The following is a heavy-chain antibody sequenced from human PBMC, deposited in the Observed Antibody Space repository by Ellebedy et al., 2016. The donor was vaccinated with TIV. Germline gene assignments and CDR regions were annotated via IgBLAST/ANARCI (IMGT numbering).Heavy chain of an antibody. V-gene: IGHV3-21*01. D-gene: IGHD3-16*01. J-gene: IGHJ4*02. Sequence: PGGSLRLSCVVSGFTFRSYTMVWVRQAPGKGLEWVSSISSSSRLIYYADSVKGRFTVSRDNAKNSLYLQMDSLSAEDTAIYYCARDWVGGAYWGQGARVTVSS. CDR3: ARDWVGGAY. CDR1: GFTFRSYT. CDR2: ISSSSRLI.